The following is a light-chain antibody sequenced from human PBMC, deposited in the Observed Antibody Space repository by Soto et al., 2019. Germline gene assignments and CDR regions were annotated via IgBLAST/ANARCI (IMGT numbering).Light chain of an antibody. CDR1: QSVDSNY. V-gene: IGKV3-20*01. J-gene: IGKJ5*01. CDR2: GAS. CDR3: QQYGSPLIT. Sequence: EIVLTQSPGTLSLSPGERATLSCRASQSVDSNYLAWYQQRPGQAPRLLIYGASSRATGIPDRFSGSGSETDFTLTISRLEPEDFAVYYCQQYGSPLITFGQGTRLEIK.